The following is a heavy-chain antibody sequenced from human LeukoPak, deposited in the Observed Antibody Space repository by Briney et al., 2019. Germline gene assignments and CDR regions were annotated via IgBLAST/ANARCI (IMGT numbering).Heavy chain of an antibody. CDR3: ASESIAAAGDYFDY. CDR1: GGSISSGSYY. V-gene: IGHV4-61*02. CDR2: IYTSGST. Sequence: SQTLSLTCTVSGGSISSGSYYWSWIRQPAGKGLEWIGRIYTSGSTNYNPSLKSRVTISVDTSKNQFSLKLSSVTAADTAVYYCASESIAAAGDYFDYWGQGTLVTVSS. J-gene: IGHJ4*02. D-gene: IGHD6-13*01.